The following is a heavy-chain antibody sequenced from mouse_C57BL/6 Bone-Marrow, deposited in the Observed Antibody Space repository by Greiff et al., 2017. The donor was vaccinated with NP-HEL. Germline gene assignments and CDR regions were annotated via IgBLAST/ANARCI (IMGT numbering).Heavy chain of an antibody. CDR3: ARHPIYYGNYGAMDY. D-gene: IGHD2-1*01. CDR1: GFNIQNTY. CDR2: IDPANGNT. V-gene: IGHV14-3*01. Sequence: VQLQQSVAELVRPGASVKLSCTASGFNIQNTYMHWVKQRPEQGLEWIGRIDPANGNTKYAPNFQGKATITADTSSNTAYLQLSSLTSEDTASYYCARHPIYYGNYGAMDYWGQGTSVTVSS. J-gene: IGHJ4*01.